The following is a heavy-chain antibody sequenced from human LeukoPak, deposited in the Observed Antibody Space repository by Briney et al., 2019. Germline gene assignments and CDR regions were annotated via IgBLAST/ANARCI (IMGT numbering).Heavy chain of an antibody. CDR3: AKVAEYSYQYYFDY. V-gene: IGHV3-48*01. Sequence: GGSLRLSCAASGFTFSSYSMNWVRRAPGKGLEWLSYIRSSGSTIYYADSVKGRFTISRDNSKNTLYLQMNSLRAEDTAVYYCAKVAEYSYQYYFDYWGQGTLVTVSS. D-gene: IGHD5-18*01. CDR2: IRSSGSTI. J-gene: IGHJ4*02. CDR1: GFTFSSYS.